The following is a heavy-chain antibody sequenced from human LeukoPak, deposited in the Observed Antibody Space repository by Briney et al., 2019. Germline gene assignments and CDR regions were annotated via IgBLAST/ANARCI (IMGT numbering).Heavy chain of an antibody. J-gene: IGHJ6*02. V-gene: IGHV3-9*01. Sequence: GGSLRLSCAASGFTFDEYAMHWVRQAPGKGLEWVSGISWNSGSIGYADSVKGRFTISRDNAKNSLYLQMNSLRAEDTALYYCAKDIRVGATRYYYYCGMDVWGQGTTVTDSS. CDR3: AKDIRVGATRYYYYCGMDV. D-gene: IGHD1-26*01. CDR2: ISWNSGSI. CDR1: GFTFDEYA.